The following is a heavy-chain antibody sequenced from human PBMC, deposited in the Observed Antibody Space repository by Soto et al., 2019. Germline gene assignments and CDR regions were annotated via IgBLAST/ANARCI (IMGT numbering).Heavy chain of an antibody. Sequence: EVPLVESGGGLVQPGRSLRLSCAASVFNFEDYAMHWVRQAPGKRLEWVSGIAWNSGIIGYADSVKGRLTISRDNGKNSVYRQMNSMRPAYTALYYCAKDHYGSSIYGSDFWCQGTTVTVSS. D-gene: IGHD3-16*01. J-gene: IGHJ6*02. CDR1: VFNFEDYA. CDR2: IAWNSGII. V-gene: IGHV3-9*01. CDR3: AKDHYGSSIYGSDF.